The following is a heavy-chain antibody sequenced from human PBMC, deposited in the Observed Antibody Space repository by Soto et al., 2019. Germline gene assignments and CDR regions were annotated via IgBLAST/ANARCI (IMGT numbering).Heavy chain of an antibody. CDR2: IHYNGRT. J-gene: IGHJ4*02. D-gene: IGHD3-3*01. V-gene: IGHV4-59*02. Sequence: SETLSLTCSVSGVSVSDYHWTWIRLTPKKGLQLIGFIHYNGRTDSSPSLKSRVTISLDMSKNHVSLKLKSVNTADSAIYYCAKEDDFWSGYLAFWGQGTLVTVSS. CDR1: GVSVSDYH. CDR3: AKEDDFWSGYLAF.